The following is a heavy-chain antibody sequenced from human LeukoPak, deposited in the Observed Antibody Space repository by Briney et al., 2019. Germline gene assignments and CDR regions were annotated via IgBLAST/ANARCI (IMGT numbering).Heavy chain of an antibody. V-gene: IGHV3-33*06. CDR3: AKDYGDFWSGYPNYYYYYYMDV. J-gene: IGHJ6*03. CDR2: IWYDGSNK. Sequence: GGSLKLSCAASGFTFSSYGMHWVRQAPGKGLEWVAVIWYDGSNKYYADSVKGRFTISRDNSKNTLYLQMNSLRAEDTAVYYCAKDYGDFWSGYPNYYYYYYMDVWGKGTTVTVSS. CDR1: GFTFSSYG. D-gene: IGHD3-3*01.